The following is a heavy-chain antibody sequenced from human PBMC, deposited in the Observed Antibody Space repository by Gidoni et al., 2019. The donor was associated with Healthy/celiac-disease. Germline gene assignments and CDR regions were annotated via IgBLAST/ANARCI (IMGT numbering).Heavy chain of an antibody. V-gene: IGHV1-46*01. CDR1: GYTFTSYY. Sequence: QVQLVQSGAEVKKPGASVKVSCKASGYTFTSYYMHWVRQAPGQGLEWMGIINPRGGSTSYAQKFQGRVTMTRDTSTSTVYMELSSLRSEDTAVYYCARGGSLTHDMITFGGVIAYWGQGTLVTVSS. CDR3: ARGGSLTHDMITFGGVIAY. J-gene: IGHJ4*02. D-gene: IGHD3-16*02. CDR2: INPRGGST.